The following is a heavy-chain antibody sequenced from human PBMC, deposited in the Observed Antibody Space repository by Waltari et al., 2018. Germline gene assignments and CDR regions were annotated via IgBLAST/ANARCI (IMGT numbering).Heavy chain of an antibody. J-gene: IGHJ6*02. Sequence: QVQLVQSGAEVKKPGSSVKVSCKASGGAFSSYALGWVRQAPGQGLEWMGGIIPIFGTANYAQKFQGRVTSTADESTSTAYMELSSLRSEDTAVYYCARGQGEADCGGDCYSKGPLPYYYGMDVWGQGP. CDR1: GGAFSSYA. D-gene: IGHD2-21*02. CDR2: IIPIFGTA. CDR3: ARGQGEADCGGDCYSKGPLPYYYGMDV. V-gene: IGHV1-69*01.